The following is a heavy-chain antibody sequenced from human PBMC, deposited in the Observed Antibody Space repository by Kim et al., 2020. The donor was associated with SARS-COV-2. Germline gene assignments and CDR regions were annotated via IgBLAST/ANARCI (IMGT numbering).Heavy chain of an antibody. V-gene: IGHV1-8*01. J-gene: IGHJ4*02. Sequence: ASVKVSCKASGYTFPSSDINWVRQATGQGLEWMGWMNPNSGNTGYAQKFQGRVTMTRNTSISTAYMDLSSLTSDDTAVYYCARTLGWGSYSLPYYFDSWGQGTLVTVSS. D-gene: IGHD3-10*01. CDR3: ARTLGWGSYSLPYYFDS. CDR2: MNPNSGNT. CDR1: GYTFPSSD.